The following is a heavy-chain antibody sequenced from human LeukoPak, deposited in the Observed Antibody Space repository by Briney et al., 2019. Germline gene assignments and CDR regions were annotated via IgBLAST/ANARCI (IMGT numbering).Heavy chain of an antibody. CDR2: ISAYNGNT. CDR3: AREGYYGSGSAYYFDY. CDR1: GYTFTSHG. Sequence: ASVKVSCKASGYTFTSHGISWVRQAPGQGLEWMGWISAYNGNTNYAQKLQGRVTMTTDTSTSTAYMELRSLRSDDTAVYYCAREGYYGSGSAYYFDYWGQGTLVTVSS. J-gene: IGHJ4*02. D-gene: IGHD3-10*01. V-gene: IGHV1-18*01.